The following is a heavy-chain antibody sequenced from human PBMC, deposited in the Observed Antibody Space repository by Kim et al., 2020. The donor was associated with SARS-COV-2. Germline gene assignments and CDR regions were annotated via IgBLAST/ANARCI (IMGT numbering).Heavy chain of an antibody. J-gene: IGHJ6*02. CDR3: ARQVINYDFWSGYYEGPLGL. CDR1: GGSISSSSYY. V-gene: IGHV4-39*01. Sequence: SETLSLTCTVSGGSISSSSYYWGWIRQPPGKGLEWIGSIYYSGSTYYNPSLKSRVNISVDTSKNQFSLKLSSVTAADTAVYYCARQVINYDFWSGYYEGPLGLWGQGTTGTCSS. CDR2: IYYSGST. D-gene: IGHD3-3*01.